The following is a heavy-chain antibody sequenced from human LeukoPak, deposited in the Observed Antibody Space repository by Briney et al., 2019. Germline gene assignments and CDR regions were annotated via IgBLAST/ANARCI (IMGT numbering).Heavy chain of an antibody. V-gene: IGHV3-23*01. CDR3: AKDRFGELFYFDY. Sequence: GGSLRLSCTASGFIFSNYAISWVHQVPGKGLEWVSGISNSGGSTYYADSVKGRFTCSRDNSKSTLYLQMNSLRAEDTAIYYCAKDRFGELFYFDYWGQGTLVTVSS. J-gene: IGHJ4*02. D-gene: IGHD3-10*01. CDR1: GFIFSNYA. CDR2: ISNSGGST.